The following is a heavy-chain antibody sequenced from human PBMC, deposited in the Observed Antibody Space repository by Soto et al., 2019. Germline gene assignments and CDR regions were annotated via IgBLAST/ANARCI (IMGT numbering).Heavy chain of an antibody. D-gene: IGHD6-13*01. V-gene: IGHV3-23*01. CDR1: GFAFGGFT. Sequence: VQVLESGGGLVQPGGSLRLSCSVSGFAFGGFTMTWVRQAPGKGLEWVSSISGSAARTYYADSVQGRFTISRDNSKSTLYLQMSSLRVEDTAEYYCTRGGVGTTGSCDFWGQGTLVAVSS. CDR2: ISGSAART. J-gene: IGHJ4*02. CDR3: TRGGVGTTGSCDF.